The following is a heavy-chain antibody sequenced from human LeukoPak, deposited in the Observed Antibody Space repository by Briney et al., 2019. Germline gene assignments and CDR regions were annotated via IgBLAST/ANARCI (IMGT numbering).Heavy chain of an antibody. Sequence: GESLKISCKGSGYSFTSYWIGWVRQMPGKGLEWMGIIYPGDSDTRYSPSFQGQVTISADKSISTAYLQWSSLQASDTAMYYCARVNSLGDSSGPVDYWGQGTLVTVSS. CDR2: IYPGDSDT. V-gene: IGHV5-51*01. J-gene: IGHJ4*02. D-gene: IGHD6-25*01. CDR3: ARVNSLGDSSGPVDY. CDR1: GYSFTSYW.